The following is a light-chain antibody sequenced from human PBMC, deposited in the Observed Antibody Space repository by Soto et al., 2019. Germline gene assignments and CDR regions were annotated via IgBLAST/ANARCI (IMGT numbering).Light chain of an antibody. CDR1: QSVSSN. Sequence: EIVMTQSPATLSVSPGERATLSCRASQSVSSNLAWYQQKPGQAPRLLIYGASTKATGIPARFSRSGCGTEFTITISRLQSEDFAVYYCQQYNNWPPWTLGQGTKVEIK. CDR3: QQYNNWPPWT. J-gene: IGKJ1*01. CDR2: GAS. V-gene: IGKV3-15*01.